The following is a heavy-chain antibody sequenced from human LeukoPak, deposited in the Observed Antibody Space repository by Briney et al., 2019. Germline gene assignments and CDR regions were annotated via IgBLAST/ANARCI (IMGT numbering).Heavy chain of an antibody. Sequence: GGSLRLSCAASGFTFSSYWMHWVRQAPGKGLVWVSRINSDGSSTSYADSVKGRFTISRDNAKNTLYLQMNSLRAEDTAVYYCAKTDYGSVGHYYYYYMDVWGKGTTVTVSS. CDR1: GFTFSSYW. J-gene: IGHJ6*03. V-gene: IGHV3-74*01. D-gene: IGHD3-10*01. CDR2: INSDGSST. CDR3: AKTDYGSVGHYYYYYMDV.